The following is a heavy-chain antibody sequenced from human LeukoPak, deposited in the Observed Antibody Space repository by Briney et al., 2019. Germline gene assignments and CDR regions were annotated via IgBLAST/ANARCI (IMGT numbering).Heavy chain of an antibody. Sequence: GGSLRLSCAASGFTFSSYWMHWVRQAPGKGLVWVSSISSDGTYIYYADSVKGRFTISRDTAKKSLYLHMNSLRVEDTAVYYCARAPRGYDFWSGYYPDYWGQGTLVTVSS. CDR2: ISSDGTYI. CDR3: ARAPRGYDFWSGYYPDY. D-gene: IGHD3-3*01. V-gene: IGHV3-21*01. CDR1: GFTFSSYW. J-gene: IGHJ4*02.